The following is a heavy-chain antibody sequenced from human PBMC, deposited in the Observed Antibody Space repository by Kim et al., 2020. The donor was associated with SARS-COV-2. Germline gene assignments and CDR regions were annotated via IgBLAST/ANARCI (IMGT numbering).Heavy chain of an antibody. Sequence: SETLSLTCTVSGGSISSSSYYWGWIRHPPGKGLEWIGSIYYSGSTYYNPSLKSRVTISVDTSKNQFSLKLSSVTAADTAVYYCAQPAIAAASTSFGYW. CDR3: AQPAIAAASTSFGY. V-gene: IGHV4-39*07. D-gene: IGHD6-13*01. J-gene: IGHJ4*01. CDR2: IYYSGST. CDR1: GGSISSSSYY.